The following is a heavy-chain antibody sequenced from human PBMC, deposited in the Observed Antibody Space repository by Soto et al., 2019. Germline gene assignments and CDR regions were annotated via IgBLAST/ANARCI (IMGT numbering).Heavy chain of an antibody. CDR2: ISYDGSNK. D-gene: IGHD3-3*01. Sequence: RVRQAPSNGLEWVAVISYDGSNKYYPYSVKGRFTLSRDNSKNTLYLQMNSLRAEDTSVYYCARDFYDFWSGYEAVNYYYSGLDVWGQGTTVSV. CDR3: ARDFYDFWSGYEAVNYYYSGLDV. V-gene: IGHV3-30-3*01. J-gene: IGHJ6*02.